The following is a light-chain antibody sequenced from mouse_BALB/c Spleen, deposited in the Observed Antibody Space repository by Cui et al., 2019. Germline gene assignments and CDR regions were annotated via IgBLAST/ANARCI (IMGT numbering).Light chain of an antibody. CDR3: QQWSSNPYT. Sequence: QLVLTQSPAIMGASPGEKVTMTGSASTSVSYMHWYQQKSGTSPKRWIYDTSKLASGVPARFSGSGSGTSYSLTISSMEAEDAATYYCQQWSSNPYTFGGGTKLEIK. CDR2: DTS. V-gene: IGKV4-59*01. J-gene: IGKJ2*01. CDR1: TSVSY.